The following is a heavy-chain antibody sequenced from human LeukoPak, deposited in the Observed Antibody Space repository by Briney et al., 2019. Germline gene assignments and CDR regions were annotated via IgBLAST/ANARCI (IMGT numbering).Heavy chain of an antibody. V-gene: IGHV3-23*01. Sequence: GGSLRLSCTASGFTFSNYAMYWVRQAPGKGLEWVSTISYSGANTYYADSVKGRFTISRDNSKNTLYLQMNSLRAEDTAVYYCASWYCGGDCLGDAFDIWGQGTMVTVSS. J-gene: IGHJ3*02. CDR3: ASWYCGGDCLGDAFDI. CDR2: ISYSGANT. D-gene: IGHD2-21*02. CDR1: GFTFSNYA.